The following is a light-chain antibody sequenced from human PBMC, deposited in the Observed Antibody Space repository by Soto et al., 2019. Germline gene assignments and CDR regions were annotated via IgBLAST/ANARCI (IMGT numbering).Light chain of an antibody. J-gene: IGLJ3*02. CDR3: AAWDDSLNGPV. CDR1: SSNIGSNT. Sequence: QSVLTQPPSAXXXXGQRVTISCSGSSSNIGSNTVNWYQQLPGTAPKLLIYSNNQRPSGVPDRFSGSKSGTSASLAISGLQSEDEADYYCAAWDDSLNGPVFGGGTKLTVL. V-gene: IGLV1-44*01. CDR2: SNN.